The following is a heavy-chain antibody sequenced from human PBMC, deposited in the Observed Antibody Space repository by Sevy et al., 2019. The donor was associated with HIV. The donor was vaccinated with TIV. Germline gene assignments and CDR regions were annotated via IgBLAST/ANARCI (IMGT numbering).Heavy chain of an antibody. V-gene: IGHV3-21*01. CDR2: ISSSSSYI. CDR1: GFTFSTYT. CDR3: AREDFWSGFDY. D-gene: IGHD3-3*01. Sequence: GGSLRLSCAASGFTFSTYTMNWVRQAPGKGLEWVSSISSSSSYIYYADSVKGRFTISRDNAKNSLYLQMNSLRAEDTAVYYCAREDFWSGFDYWGQGTLLTVSS. J-gene: IGHJ4*02.